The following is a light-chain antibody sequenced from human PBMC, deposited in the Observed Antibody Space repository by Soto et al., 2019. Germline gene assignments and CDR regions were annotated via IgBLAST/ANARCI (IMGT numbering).Light chain of an antibody. CDR1: QSVSSNS. CDR3: QQHGSWGIT. Sequence: EVVLTKSPCALSLSPGESATLSCRASQSVSSNSLAWHQQKPGQAPRLLMYAASSRAAGIPDRFSGSGSGTDFTLTISRLEPEDFAVYYCQQHGSWGITFGPGTKVD. J-gene: IGKJ3*01. CDR2: AAS. V-gene: IGKV3-20*01.